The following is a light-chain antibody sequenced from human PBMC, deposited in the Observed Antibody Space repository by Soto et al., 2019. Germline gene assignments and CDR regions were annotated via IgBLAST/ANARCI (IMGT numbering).Light chain of an antibody. V-gene: IGLV9-49*01. CDR2: VGTGGIVG. CDR3: XADHXSGSNFSGV. Sequence: QPVLTQPPSASASLGSSVTLTCTLSSGYSNYKVDWYQQRPGKGPRFVMRVGTGGIVGSKGDGIPDRFSVLGSGLNRYLTXKNIQEXDXXXXXXXADHXSGSNFSGVFGGGTKLPVL. CDR1: SGYSNYK. J-gene: IGLJ2*01.